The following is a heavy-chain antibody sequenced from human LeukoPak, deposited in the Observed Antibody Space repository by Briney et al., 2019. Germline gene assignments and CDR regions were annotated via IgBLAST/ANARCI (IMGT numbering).Heavy chain of an antibody. Sequence: GGSLRLSCAASGFAFSTYAMHWVRQAPGKGLEWVAVISYDGSNKYYADSVKGRFTVSRDNSMNTLYLQLNSLRPEDTAVYYCARDPSAWFDPWGQGTLVTVSS. J-gene: IGHJ5*02. D-gene: IGHD6-19*01. CDR3: ARDPSAWFDP. CDR1: GFAFSTYA. CDR2: ISYDGSNK. V-gene: IGHV3-30-3*01.